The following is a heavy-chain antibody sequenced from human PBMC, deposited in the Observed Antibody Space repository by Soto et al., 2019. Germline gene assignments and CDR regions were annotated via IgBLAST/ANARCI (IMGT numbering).Heavy chain of an antibody. CDR3: AKDRELRFLEWFSNWFDP. CDR2: ISGSGGST. V-gene: IGHV3-23*01. CDR1: GFTFSSYA. J-gene: IGHJ5*02. D-gene: IGHD3-3*01. Sequence: GGSLRLSCAASGFTFSSYAMSWVRQAPGKGLEWVSAISGSGGSTYYADSVKGRFTISRDNSKNTLYLQMNSLRAEDTAVYYCAKDRELRFLEWFSNWFDPWGQGTLVTVSS.